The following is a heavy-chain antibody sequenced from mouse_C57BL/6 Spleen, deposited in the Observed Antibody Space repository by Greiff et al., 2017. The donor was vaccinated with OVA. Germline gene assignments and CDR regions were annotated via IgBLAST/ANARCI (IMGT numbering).Heavy chain of an antibody. CDR1: GYTFTSYW. CDR3: ARIDSSGYRYWYFDV. V-gene: IGHV1-55*01. J-gene: IGHJ1*03. D-gene: IGHD3-2*02. CDR2: IYPGSGST. Sequence: VQLQQSGAELVKPGASVKMSCKASGYTFTSYWITWVKQRPGQGLEWIGDIYPGSGSTNYNEKFKSKATLTVDTSSSTAYMQLSSLTSEDSAVYYCARIDSSGYRYWYFDVWGTGTTVTVSS.